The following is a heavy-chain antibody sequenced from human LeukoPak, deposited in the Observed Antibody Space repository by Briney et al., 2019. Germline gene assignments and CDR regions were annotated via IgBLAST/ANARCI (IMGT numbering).Heavy chain of an antibody. V-gene: IGHV4-30-4*08. CDR2: IYYSGST. CDR1: GFTVSSNY. CDR3: ARVRGGLRFLDY. Sequence: LRLSCAASGFTVSSNYMSWVRQPPGKGLEWIGYIYYSGSTYYNPSLKSRVTISVDTSKNQFSLKLSSVTAADTAVYYCARVRGGLRFLDYWGQGTLVTVSS. J-gene: IGHJ4*02. D-gene: IGHD5-12*01.